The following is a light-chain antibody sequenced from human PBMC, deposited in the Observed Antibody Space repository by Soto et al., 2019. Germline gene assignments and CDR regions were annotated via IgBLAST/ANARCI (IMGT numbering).Light chain of an antibody. J-gene: IGKJ1*01. Sequence: IVLTQSPATLSLSPGERATLSCRASQSVSNYLVWYQQKPGQAPRLLIYDGSTSATGIPARFSGSGSGTDFTLTISSLEPDAFAVYYCQQRGTWPRTFGQGTKVEIK. CDR3: QQRGTWPRT. CDR1: QSVSNY. V-gene: IGKV3-11*01. CDR2: DGS.